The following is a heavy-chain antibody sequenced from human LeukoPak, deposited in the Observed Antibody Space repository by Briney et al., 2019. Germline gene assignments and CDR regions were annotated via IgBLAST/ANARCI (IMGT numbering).Heavy chain of an antibody. V-gene: IGHV4-4*07. CDR2: IFSSGST. CDR3: ARELSDNGNYVVAFDY. D-gene: IGHD1-7*01. Sequence: SETLSLTRTVSGGSIRNYYWTWIRQAAGKGLEWIGRIFSSGSTNFNDSLKSRVTMSVVTSKNQFSLKLTSVTAADTAVYYCARELSDNGNYVVAFDYWGQGTLVTVSS. CDR1: GGSIRNYY. J-gene: IGHJ4*02.